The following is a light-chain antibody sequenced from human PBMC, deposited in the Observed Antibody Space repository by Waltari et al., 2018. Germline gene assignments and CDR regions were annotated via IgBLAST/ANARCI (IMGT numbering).Light chain of an antibody. Sequence: SYVLTQPHSVSVAPGKTARITCGGNDIGSQSVHWYQQKPGQAPVMVIFFVSDRPSGISERFSGSKSGNTATLTISRVEAGDEADYFCQVWDGTSDQPVCGGGTKLTVL. CDR3: QVWDGTSDQPV. CDR1: DIGSQS. J-gene: IGLJ2*01. V-gene: IGLV3-21*04. CDR2: FVS.